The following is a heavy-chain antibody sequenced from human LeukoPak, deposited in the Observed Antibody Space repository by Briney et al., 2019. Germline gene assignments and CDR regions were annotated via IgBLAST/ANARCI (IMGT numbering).Heavy chain of an antibody. CDR2: INHSGST. J-gene: IGHJ3*02. V-gene: IGHV4-34*01. CDR3: ASTTAGYYDFWSMGAAFDI. CDR1: GGSFSGFY. Sequence: SETLSLTCAVYGGSFSGFYWSWIRQPPGKGLEWIGEINHSGSTNYNPSLKSRVTISVDTSKNQFSLKLSSVTAADTAVYYCASTTAGYYDFWSMGAAFDIWGQGTMVTVSS. D-gene: IGHD3-3*01.